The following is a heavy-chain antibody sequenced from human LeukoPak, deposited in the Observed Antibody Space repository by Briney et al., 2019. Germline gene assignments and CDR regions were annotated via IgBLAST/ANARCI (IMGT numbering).Heavy chain of an antibody. CDR2: INHSGST. Sequence: KTSETLSLTCAVYGGSFSGYYWSWIRQPPGKGLEWIGEINHSGSTNYNPSLKSRVTISVDTSKNQFSLKLSSVTAADTAVYYCARALGFEDYWGQGTLVTVSS. J-gene: IGHJ4*02. CDR3: ARALGFEDY. V-gene: IGHV4-34*01. D-gene: IGHD3-3*01. CDR1: GGSFSGYY.